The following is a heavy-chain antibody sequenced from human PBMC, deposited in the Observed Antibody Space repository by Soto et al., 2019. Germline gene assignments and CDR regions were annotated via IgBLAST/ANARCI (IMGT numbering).Heavy chain of an antibody. V-gene: IGHV1-69*01. CDR1: GGTFSSYA. CDR2: ITPIFGTA. CDR3: ARERGYSSGWLHFDS. J-gene: IGHJ4*02. D-gene: IGHD6-19*01. Sequence: QVQLVQSGAEVKKRGSSVKVSCKSSGGTFSSYAISWVRQAPGQGLEWMGGITPIFGTANYAQKFQGRVTITADEPTSTASMELSRLRSEATAAYYCARERGYSSGWLHFDSWGQGTLVTVSS.